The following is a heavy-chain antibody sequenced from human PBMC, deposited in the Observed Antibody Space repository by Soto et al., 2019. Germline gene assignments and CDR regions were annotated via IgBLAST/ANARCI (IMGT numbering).Heavy chain of an antibody. V-gene: IGHV4-59*01. CDR2: IYYSGST. Sequence: SETLSLTCTVSGGSISSYYWSWIRQPPGKGLEWIGYIYYSGSTNYNPSLKSRVTISVDTSKNQFSLKLSSVTAADTAVYYCARLVGRAYGSRSRDYYYGMDVWGQGTTVTVSS. CDR3: ARLVGRAYGSRSRDYYYGMDV. CDR1: GGSISSYY. D-gene: IGHD3-10*01. J-gene: IGHJ6*02.